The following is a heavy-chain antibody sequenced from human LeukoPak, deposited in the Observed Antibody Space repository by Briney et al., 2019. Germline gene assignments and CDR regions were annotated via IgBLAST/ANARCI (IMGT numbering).Heavy chain of an antibody. V-gene: IGHV3-23*01. CDR2: ISGSGGST. J-gene: IGHJ4*02. CDR3: AKAGYSSSSQKTFYY. D-gene: IGHD6-13*01. Sequence: GGSLTLSCAASGFTFSSYAMSWVRQAPGKGLEWVSAISGSGGSTYYADSVKGRFTISRDNSKNTLYLQMHSLRAEDTAVYYCAKAGYSSSSQKTFYYWGQGTLVTVSS. CDR1: GFTFSSYA.